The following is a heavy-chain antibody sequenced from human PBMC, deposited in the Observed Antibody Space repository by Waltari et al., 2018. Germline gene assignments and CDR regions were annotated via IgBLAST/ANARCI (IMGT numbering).Heavy chain of an antibody. CDR2: IYNSGGT. J-gene: IGHJ6*03. Sequence: QVQLQESGPGLVKPSETLSLTCAVSGYSISSGYYWGWIRQPPGKGLEWMGSIYNSGGTYYNPSLKSRVTISVDTSKNQFSLKLSSVTAADTAVYYCHYYDFWSGYYGKGDYYMDVWGKGTTVTVSS. CDR1: GYSISSGYY. CDR3: HYYDFWSGYYGKGDYYMDV. V-gene: IGHV4-38-2*01. D-gene: IGHD3-3*01.